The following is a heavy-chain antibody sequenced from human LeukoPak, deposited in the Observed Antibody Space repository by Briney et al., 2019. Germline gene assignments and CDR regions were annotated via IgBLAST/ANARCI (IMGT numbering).Heavy chain of an antibody. V-gene: IGHV3-23*01. CDR3: ARSRYSVTYFDY. D-gene: IGHD5/OR15-5a*01. J-gene: IGHJ4*02. CDR2: ISSSGYST. CDR1: GFTFSSYA. Sequence: GGSLRLSCAASGFTFSSYAMTWVRQAPGKGLEWVSTISSSGYSTYYADSVKGRFTISRDNAKNTLYLQMNSLRAEDTAVYYCARSRYSVTYFDYWGQGTLVTVSS.